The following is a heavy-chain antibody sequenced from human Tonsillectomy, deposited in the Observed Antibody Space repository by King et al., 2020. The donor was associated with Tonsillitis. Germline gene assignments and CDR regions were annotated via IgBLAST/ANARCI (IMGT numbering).Heavy chain of an antibody. Sequence: VQLVESGGGVVQSGGSLRLSCAASGYTFSGFGMHWVRQTPGKGLEWLTLISYEGGDKFYADSVKGRFSISRDNSNNILYLQMNNLGVDDTAVYYCAKDRKSRTALGGLDMWGPGTEVTVSS. CDR2: ISYEGGDK. CDR3: AKDRKSRTALGGLDM. CDR1: GYTFSGFG. D-gene: IGHD2-15*01. J-gene: IGHJ3*02. V-gene: IGHV3-30*18.